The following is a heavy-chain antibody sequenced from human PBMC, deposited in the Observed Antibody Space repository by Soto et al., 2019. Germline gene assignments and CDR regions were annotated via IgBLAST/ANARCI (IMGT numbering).Heavy chain of an antibody. CDR2: IYYSGST. D-gene: IGHD6-19*01. J-gene: IGHJ5*02. V-gene: IGHV4-39*01. Sequence: XQTLSLTCGVSARSINSSSYFWDWVRQPPGKGLEWIGSIYYSGSTYYNPSLRSRVTISVDTSNNQFSLKLSSVTAADTAVFYCARHYSSGSRNWFDPWGQGTLATVSS. CDR3: ARHYSSGSRNWFDP. CDR1: ARSINSSSYF.